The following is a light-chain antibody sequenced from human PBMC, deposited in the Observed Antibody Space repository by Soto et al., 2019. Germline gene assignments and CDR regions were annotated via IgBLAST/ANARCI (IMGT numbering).Light chain of an antibody. CDR1: QTVSGY. J-gene: IGKJ4*01. CDR3: QQRSNWPLT. Sequence: EIVLTQSPATLSLSPGERATLSCRASQTVSGYLGWYQQKPGQAPRLLIYDASNRATGIPARFSGSGSGTDFSLTISSLEPEDFAIYYCQQRSNWPLTFGGGTKVEIE. V-gene: IGKV3-11*01. CDR2: DAS.